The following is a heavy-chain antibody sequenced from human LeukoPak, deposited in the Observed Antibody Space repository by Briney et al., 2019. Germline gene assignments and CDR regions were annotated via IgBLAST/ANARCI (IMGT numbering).Heavy chain of an antibody. CDR2: ISSSSSYI. CDR1: GFTFSSYS. CDR3: ARDFPYCSSTSCYAFDI. Sequence: GGSLRLSCAASGFTFSSYSMNWVRQAPGKGLEWVSSISSSSSYIYYADSVKGRFTISRDNAKNSLYLQMNSLRAEDTAVYYCARDFPYCSSTSCYAFDIWGQGTMVTVSS. D-gene: IGHD2-2*01. J-gene: IGHJ3*02. V-gene: IGHV3-21*01.